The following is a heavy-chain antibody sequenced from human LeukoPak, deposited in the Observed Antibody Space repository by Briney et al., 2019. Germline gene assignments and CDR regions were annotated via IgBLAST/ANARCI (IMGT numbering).Heavy chain of an antibody. CDR3: ARDYSGSYDYYYYMDV. J-gene: IGHJ6*03. CDR2: ISSSSSTI. D-gene: IGHD3-10*01. Sequence: GGSLRLSCAASGFTFSSYSMNWVRQAPGEGLEWVSYISSSSSTIYYADSVKGRFTISRDNAKNSLYLQMNSLRAEDTAVYYCARDYSGSYDYYYYMDVWGKGTTVTVSS. CDR1: GFTFSSYS. V-gene: IGHV3-48*01.